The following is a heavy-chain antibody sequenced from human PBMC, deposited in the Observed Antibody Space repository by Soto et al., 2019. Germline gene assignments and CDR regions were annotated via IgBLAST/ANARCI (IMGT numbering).Heavy chain of an antibody. Sequence: EVLLVESGGGLVQPGGSLRLSCAASGFTFSSFNMNWVRQAPGKGLEWVSSITTGGEYIFYADSVKGRFTISRDNDKNTVYLQMSSLRVEDTAVYYWARDRLLIQDWLDPWGEGTLVTVSS. J-gene: IGHJ5*02. CDR3: ARDRLLIQDWLDP. V-gene: IGHV3-21*01. CDR1: GFTFSSFN. CDR2: ITTGGEYI. D-gene: IGHD5-18*01.